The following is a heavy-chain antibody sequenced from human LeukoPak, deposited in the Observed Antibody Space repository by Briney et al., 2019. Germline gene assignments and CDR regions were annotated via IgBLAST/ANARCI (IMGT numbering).Heavy chain of an antibody. CDR2: IIPIFGTA. V-gene: IGHV1-69*13. Sequence: GASVKVSCKASGYTFTSYDINWVRQATGQGLEWMGGIIPIFGTANYAQKFQGRVTITADESTSTAYMELSSLRSEDTAVYYCARGRRVTIFGVVTPFDYWGQGTLVTVSS. D-gene: IGHD3-3*01. CDR1: GYTFTSYD. CDR3: ARGRRVTIFGVVTPFDY. J-gene: IGHJ4*02.